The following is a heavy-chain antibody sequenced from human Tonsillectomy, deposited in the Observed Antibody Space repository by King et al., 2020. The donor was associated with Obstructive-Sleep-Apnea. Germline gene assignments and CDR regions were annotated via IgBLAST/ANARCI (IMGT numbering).Heavy chain of an antibody. CDR3: ARVGGGYNLDFYYGMDV. J-gene: IGHJ6*02. CDR2: ISAYNGNT. CDR1: GYTFTNYG. D-gene: IGHD5-24*01. Sequence: VQLVESGAEVKKPGASVKVSCKASGYTFTNYGITWVRQAPGQGPEWMGWISAYNGNTNYAQKLQGRVTMTTDTSTSTAYMELRSLRSDDTAVYYCARVGGGYNLDFYYGMDVWGQGTTVTVSS. V-gene: IGHV1-18*01.